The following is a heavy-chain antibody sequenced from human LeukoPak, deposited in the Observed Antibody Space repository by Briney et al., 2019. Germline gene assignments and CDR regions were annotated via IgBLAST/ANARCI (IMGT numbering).Heavy chain of an antibody. J-gene: IGHJ4*02. CDR3: ARGLTEKDSSGYQY. D-gene: IGHD3-22*01. CDR2: MIPNSGNT. V-gene: IGHV1-8*03. Sequence: ASVKVSCKASGGTFSSYAINWVRQATGQGLEWMGWMIPNSGNTGYAQKFQGRVTITRNTSISTAYMELSSLRSEDTAVYYCARGLTEKDSSGYQYWGQGTLVTVSS. CDR1: GGTFSSYA.